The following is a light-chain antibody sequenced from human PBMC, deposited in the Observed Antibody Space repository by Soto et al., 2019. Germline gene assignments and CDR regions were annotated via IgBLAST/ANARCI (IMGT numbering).Light chain of an antibody. Sequence: VVSQSPATLSLSPGERATLSCRASQSVSSYLSWYQQKPGQAPRLLLYGASTRAAGIPVRFSGSGFGTEFTLTISRLEPEDFAVHYCQQYGSSPKNTFGQGRLL. CDR2: GAS. V-gene: IGKV3-20*01. J-gene: IGKJ5*01. CDR1: QSVSSY. CDR3: QQYGSSPKNT.